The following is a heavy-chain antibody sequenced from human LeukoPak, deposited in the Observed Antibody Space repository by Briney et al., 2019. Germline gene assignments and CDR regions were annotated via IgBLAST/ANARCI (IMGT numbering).Heavy chain of an antibody. J-gene: IGHJ6*03. V-gene: IGHV4-34*01. D-gene: IGHD6-19*01. CDR3: ARMSGIAVSYYYYMDV. CDR1: GGSFSGYY. CDR2: INHSGST. Sequence: KPSETLSLTCAVYGGSFSGYYWSWIRQPPGKGLEWIGEINHSGSTNYNPSLKSRVTISVDTSKNQFSLKLSSVTAADTAVYYCARMSGIAVSYYYYMDVWGKGTTVTISS.